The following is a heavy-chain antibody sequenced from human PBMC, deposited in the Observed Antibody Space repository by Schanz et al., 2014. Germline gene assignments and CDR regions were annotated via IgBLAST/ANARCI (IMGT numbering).Heavy chain of an antibody. CDR2: ISGSGGST. D-gene: IGHD3-10*01. J-gene: IGHJ5*02. CDR3: ARPALWFGDNCFDP. CDR1: GFTFSTFA. V-gene: IGHV3-23*04. Sequence: EVQLVESGGDLVQPGGSLRLSCSASGFTFSTFAMHWVRQAPGKGLEWVSAISGSGGSTYYADSVKGRFTMSRDNSKNTLYLQMNSLRAGDAAVYYCARPALWFGDNCFDPWGQGTLVTVSS.